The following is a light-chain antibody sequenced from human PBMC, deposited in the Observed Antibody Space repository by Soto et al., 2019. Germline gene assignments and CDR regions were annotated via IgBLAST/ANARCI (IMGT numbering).Light chain of an antibody. CDR3: SSCTSISTLV. CDR2: EVR. CDR1: SSDVGGYNC. Sequence: QSMLAQPPSVSGSPGQSISISCTGTSSDVGGYNCVSWYQQHPGRAPKLMIYEVRSRPSGVSNRFSGSKSGNTASLTISGLQAEDEADYYCSSCTSISTLVFGGGTKVTVL. J-gene: IGLJ2*01. V-gene: IGLV2-14*03.